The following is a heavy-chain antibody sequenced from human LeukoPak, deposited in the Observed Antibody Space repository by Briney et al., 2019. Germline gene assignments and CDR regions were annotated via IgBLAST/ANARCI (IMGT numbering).Heavy chain of an antibody. D-gene: IGHD1-26*01. V-gene: IGHV3-74*01. J-gene: IGHJ4*02. CDR2: ISKDGSST. CDR1: GFTFSSYW. Sequence: GGSLRLSCAASGFTFSSYWMHWVRQAPGKGLVWVSRISKDGSSTYYADSVKGRFTISKDNAKNTLYLQMNSLRAEDTAVYYCARDEVGVGATHDYWGQGTLVTVSS. CDR3: ARDEVGVGATHDY.